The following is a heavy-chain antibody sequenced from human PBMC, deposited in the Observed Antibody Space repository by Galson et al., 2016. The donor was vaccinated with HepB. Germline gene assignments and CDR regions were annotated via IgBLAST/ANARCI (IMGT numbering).Heavy chain of an antibody. Sequence: SLRLSCAASGFTFDDHGMHWVRQAPGKGLEWVALISGDGGNTYYADSVKGRFTISRVNRKNSLYLQMNRLRTEDTALYYLAKEEVWRGYYVYNGMDVWGQGTMFTVAS. D-gene: IGHD3-3*01. J-gene: IGHJ6*02. CDR2: ISGDGGNT. CDR3: AKEEVWRGYYVYNGMDV. CDR1: GFTFDDHG. V-gene: IGHV3-43*02.